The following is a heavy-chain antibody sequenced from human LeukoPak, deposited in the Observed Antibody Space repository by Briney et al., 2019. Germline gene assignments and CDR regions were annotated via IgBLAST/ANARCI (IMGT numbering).Heavy chain of an antibody. J-gene: IGHJ6*02. CDR2: INHSESI. V-gene: IGHV4-34*01. Sequence: SETLSLTCAVYGGSLSGYYWSWIRQPPGKGLEWIGEINHSESINYNPSLKSRVTILVDTSKNQFSLRLSSVTAADTAVYYCARGLARAAILSGSASSYYYYGMGVWGQGTTVTVSS. CDR1: GGSLSGYY. D-gene: IGHD1-26*01. CDR3: ARGLARAAILSGSASSYYYYGMGV.